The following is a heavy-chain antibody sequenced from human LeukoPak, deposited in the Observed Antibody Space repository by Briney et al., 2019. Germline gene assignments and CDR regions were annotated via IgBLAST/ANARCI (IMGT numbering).Heavy chain of an antibody. CDR1: GGTFSNYYT. CDR2: IIPGFGTT. Sequence: SVKVSCKASGGTFSNYYTITWVRQAPGQGLEWVGGIIPGFGTTNYAQKYRGRLTITADESTSISNMEMSSLTSEDTAVYYCARGSYCSSTSCFLDVWGKGTTVTVSS. J-gene: IGHJ6*04. D-gene: IGHD2-2*01. CDR3: ARGSYCSSTSCFLDV. V-gene: IGHV1-69*13.